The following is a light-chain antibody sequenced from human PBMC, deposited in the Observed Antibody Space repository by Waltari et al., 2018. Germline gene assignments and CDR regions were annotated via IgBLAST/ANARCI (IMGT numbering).Light chain of an antibody. Sequence: QSALTQPASVSGSPRQSVTIFCAATTNDVGGYNSVSWYQEHPGQAPRVIIYDVSDRLSGVSDRFSRHKSGNTASLAISGLQAEDEADYYCSSQSSNDVVLFGGGTKLTVL. V-gene: IGLV2-14*01. J-gene: IGLJ2*01. CDR2: DVS. CDR1: TNDVGGYNS. CDR3: SSQSSNDVVL.